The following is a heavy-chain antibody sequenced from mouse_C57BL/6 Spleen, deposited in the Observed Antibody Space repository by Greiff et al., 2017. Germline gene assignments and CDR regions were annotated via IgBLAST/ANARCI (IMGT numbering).Heavy chain of an antibody. J-gene: IGHJ4*01. Sequence: EVKVEESGPGLVKPSQSLSLTCSVTGYSITSGYYWNWIRQFPGNKLEWMGYISYDGSNNYNPSLQNRISITRDTSKNQFFLKLNSVTTEDTATYYCARVPSLVAPYYYAMDYWGQGTSVTVSS. CDR1: GYSITSGYY. D-gene: IGHD1-1*01. V-gene: IGHV3-6*01. CDR2: ISYDGSN. CDR3: ARVPSLVAPYYYAMDY.